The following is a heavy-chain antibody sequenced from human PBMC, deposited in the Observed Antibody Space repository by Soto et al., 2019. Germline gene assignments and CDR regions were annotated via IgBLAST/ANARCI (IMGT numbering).Heavy chain of an antibody. CDR2: INSDGSSI. V-gene: IGHV3-74*01. J-gene: IGHJ3*02. D-gene: IGHD2-15*01. CDR3: ARLKYCSGDNGYDRAFDI. CDR1: GITFSSYW. Sequence: GSLRLSCAASGITFSSYWMHWVRQAQGKGLVWVSRINSDGSSISYADSVRGRFTISRDTAKNTLYLQMNSLRAEDTAVYYCARLKYCSGDNGYDRAFDIWGQGTMVTVSS.